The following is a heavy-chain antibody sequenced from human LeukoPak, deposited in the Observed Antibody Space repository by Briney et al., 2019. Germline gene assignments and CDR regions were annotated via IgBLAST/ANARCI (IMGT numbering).Heavy chain of an antibody. CDR2: IYTSGST. Sequence: SETLSLTCTVSGGSISSYYWSWIRQPAGKGLEWIGRIYTSGSTNYNPSLKSRVTMSVDTSKNQFSLKLSSVTAADTAVYYCARVLIFGGTEYFDYWGQGTLVTVSS. V-gene: IGHV4-4*07. J-gene: IGHJ4*02. CDR3: ARVLIFGGTEYFDY. D-gene: IGHD3-3*01. CDR1: GGSISSYY.